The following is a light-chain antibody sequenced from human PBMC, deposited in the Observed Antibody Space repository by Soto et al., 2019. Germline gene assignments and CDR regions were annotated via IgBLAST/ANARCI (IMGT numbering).Light chain of an antibody. J-gene: IGKJ2*01. CDR3: MQATQMPYT. Sequence: EIVMTQTPLSSHVTLGQPASISCKSSQSLVHSDVNTYLSWLQQRPGQPPRLLIYKISNRFYGVPDRFSGSGAGTDFTLKISRVEAEDVGDYYCMQATQMPYTFGQGTTLEIK. V-gene: IGKV2-24*01. CDR1: QSLVHSDVNTY. CDR2: KIS.